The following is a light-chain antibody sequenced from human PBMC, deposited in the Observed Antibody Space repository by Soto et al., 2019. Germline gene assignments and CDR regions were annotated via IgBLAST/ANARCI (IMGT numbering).Light chain of an antibody. CDR3: CSYAGSSTSYV. CDR1: SSDVGSYNL. J-gene: IGLJ1*01. Sequence: QSALTQPASVSGSPRQSITISCTGTSSDVGSYNLVSWYQQHPGKAPKLMIYEVSKRPSGVSNRFSGSKSGNTASLTISGLQAEDEADYYCCSYAGSSTSYVFGTGTKVTVL. V-gene: IGLV2-23*02. CDR2: EVS.